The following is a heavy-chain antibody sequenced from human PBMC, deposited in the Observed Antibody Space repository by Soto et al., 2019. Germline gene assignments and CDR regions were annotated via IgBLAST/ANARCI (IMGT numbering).Heavy chain of an antibody. CDR2: IYYSGTT. CDR3: VIPRRVMAGLFEHFQH. Sequence: QLQLQESGPGLVKPSETLSLICSVSGVSLTSSSYYWGWVRQSPGRGLEWIGSIYYSGTTYYNPSLKSRVTVSVDTSNNQFSLKLNSMTAADTALYYCVIPRRVMAGLFEHFQHWGQGALVTVSS. D-gene: IGHD6-19*01. J-gene: IGHJ1*01. CDR1: GVSLTSSSYY. V-gene: IGHV4-39*01.